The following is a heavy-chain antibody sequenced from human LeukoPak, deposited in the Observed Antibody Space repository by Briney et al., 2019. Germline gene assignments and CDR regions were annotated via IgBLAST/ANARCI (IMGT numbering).Heavy chain of an antibody. V-gene: IGHV3-21*01. CDR1: GFTFSSYS. D-gene: IGHD4-11*01. CDR3: ARDGYSNVNYYYYYCMDV. J-gene: IGHJ6*03. CDR2: ISSSSSYI. Sequence: PGGSLRLSCAASGFTFSSYSMNWVRQAPGKGLEWVSSISSSSSYIYYADSVKGRFTISRDNAKNSLYLQMNSLRAEDTAVYYCARDGYSNVNYYYYYCMDVWGKGTTVTVSS.